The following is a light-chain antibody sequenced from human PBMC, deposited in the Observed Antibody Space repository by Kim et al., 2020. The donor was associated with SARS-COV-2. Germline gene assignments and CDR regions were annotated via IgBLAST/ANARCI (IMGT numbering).Light chain of an antibody. CDR3: QVWDSSSDHLRV. Sequence: PGNTARLTCGGNNIGSKSVHWYQQKPGQAPVLVIYYDSDRPSGIPERISGSNSGNTATLTISRVEAGDEADYYCQVWDSSSDHLRVFGGGTQLTVL. CDR1: NIGSKS. V-gene: IGLV3-21*04. J-gene: IGLJ3*02. CDR2: YDS.